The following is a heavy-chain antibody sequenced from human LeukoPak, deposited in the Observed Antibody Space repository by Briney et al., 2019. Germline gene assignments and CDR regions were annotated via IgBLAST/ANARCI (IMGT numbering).Heavy chain of an antibody. CDR2: ISLSDGT. D-gene: IGHD3-9*01. CDR3: ARIRRHNYDWYADDS. Sequence: PSETLSLTCAVSGASVSSNYWNWIRQSAGERLEWIGRISLSDGTNYSPSLKSRVSMSLDASKNQFSLKLTSVTAADTAVYYCARIRRHNYDWYADDSWGQGALVTVSS. CDR1: GASVSSNY. J-gene: IGHJ4*02. V-gene: IGHV4-4*07.